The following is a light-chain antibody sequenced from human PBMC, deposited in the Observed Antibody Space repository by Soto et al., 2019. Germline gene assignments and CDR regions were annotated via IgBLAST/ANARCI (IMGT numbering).Light chain of an antibody. CDR2: GNS. CDR1: SSNIGAGYD. J-gene: IGLJ2*01. Sequence: QSVLTQPPSVSGAPGQRVTISCTGSSSNIGAGYDVHWYQQLPGTAPKLLIYGNSNRPSGVPDRFSGSKSGTSASLAITGLQAEDEADYYCQSYDSSLIGYVGLGGGSQLTVL. V-gene: IGLV1-40*01. CDR3: QSYDSSLIGYVG.